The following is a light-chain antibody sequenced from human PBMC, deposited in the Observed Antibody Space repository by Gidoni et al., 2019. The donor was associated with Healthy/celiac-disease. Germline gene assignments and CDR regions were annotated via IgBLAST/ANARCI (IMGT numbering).Light chain of an antibody. Sequence: DIVMTQSPDSLAVSLGERATINCKSSQSVLYSSNNKNYLAWYQQKPGQPPKLLIYWASTRESGVPDRFSGSGSGTDFTLTISSLQAKDVAVYYCQQYYSTLTFGGXTKVEIK. J-gene: IGKJ4*01. CDR1: QSVLYSSNNKNY. CDR3: QQYYSTLT. CDR2: WAS. V-gene: IGKV4-1*01.